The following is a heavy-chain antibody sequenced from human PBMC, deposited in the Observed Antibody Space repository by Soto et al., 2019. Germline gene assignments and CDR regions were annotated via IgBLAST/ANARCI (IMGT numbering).Heavy chain of an antibody. D-gene: IGHD4-4*01. V-gene: IGHV3-66*01. CDR1: GFVVGDNY. Sequence: GGSLRLSCAASGFVVGDNYMNWVRQAPGKGLEWVAVIYGGGTTDYADPAKGRFTISRDNSVNTLHLQMNSLRAEDTALYFCASLSNSARYIDFWGQGILVTVPQ. J-gene: IGHJ4*02. CDR3: ASLSNSARYIDF. CDR2: IYGGGTT.